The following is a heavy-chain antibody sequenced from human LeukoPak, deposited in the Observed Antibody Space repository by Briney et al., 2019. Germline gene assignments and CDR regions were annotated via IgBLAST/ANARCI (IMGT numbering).Heavy chain of an antibody. CDR1: GFTFSSYW. Sequence: GGSLRLSCAASGFTFSSYWMHWVRQAPGKGLVWVSRINSDGSSTSYADSVKGRFTISRDNAKNSLYLQMNSLRAEDTAVYYCARDLTGYYPYNWFDPWGQGTLVTVSS. V-gene: IGHV3-74*01. CDR2: INSDGSST. D-gene: IGHD3-9*01. J-gene: IGHJ5*02. CDR3: ARDLTGYYPYNWFDP.